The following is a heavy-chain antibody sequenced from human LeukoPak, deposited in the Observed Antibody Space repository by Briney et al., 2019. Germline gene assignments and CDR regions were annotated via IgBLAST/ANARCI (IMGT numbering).Heavy chain of an antibody. CDR3: ARKRGSSWYFFDY. J-gene: IGHJ4*02. CDR2: MNPNSGNT. V-gene: IGHV1-8*01. D-gene: IGHD6-13*01. Sequence: ASVKVSCKASGYTFTSYDINWVRQATGQGLEWMGWMNPNSGNTGYAQKFQGRVTMTRNTSISTAYMELSSLRSDDTAVYYCARKRGSSWYFFDYWGQGTLVTVSS. CDR1: GYTFTSYD.